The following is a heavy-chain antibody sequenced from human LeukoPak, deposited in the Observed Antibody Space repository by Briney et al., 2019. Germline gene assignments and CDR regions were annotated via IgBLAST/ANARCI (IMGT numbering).Heavy chain of an antibody. Sequence: PGGSLRLSCAASGFTFSSYEMNWVRQSPVKGLEWVAYITSSGDTKYYGDSVKGRFTISRDNAKNSLYLQMNSLRAEDTAVYYCARVSSLEWLWRGFDYWGQGTLVTVSS. D-gene: IGHD3-3*01. CDR3: ARVSSLEWLWRGFDY. CDR1: GFTFSSYE. CDR2: ITSSGDTK. V-gene: IGHV3-48*03. J-gene: IGHJ4*02.